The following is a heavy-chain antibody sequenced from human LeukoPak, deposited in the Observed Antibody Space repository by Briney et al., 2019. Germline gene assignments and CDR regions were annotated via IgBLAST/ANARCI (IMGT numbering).Heavy chain of an antibody. CDR3: APVLRSGGGIAAAGLYFDY. CDR1: GGSISSSSYY. V-gene: IGHV4-39*07. CDR2: IYYSGST. D-gene: IGHD6-13*01. J-gene: IGHJ4*02. Sequence: PSETLSLTCTVSGGSISSSSYYWGWIRQPPGKGLEWIGSIYYSGSTYYNPSLKSRVTISVDTSKNQFSLKLSSVTAADTAVYYCAPVLRSGGGIAAAGLYFDYWGQGTLVTVSS.